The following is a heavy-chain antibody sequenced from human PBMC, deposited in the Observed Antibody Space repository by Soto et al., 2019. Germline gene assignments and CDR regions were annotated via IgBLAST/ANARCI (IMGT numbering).Heavy chain of an antibody. V-gene: IGHV3-7*03. Sequence: GGSLRLSCAASAFTFSTHWMSWVRQAPGKGLEWVANIKQDGSEKYYMDSVKGRFTISRDNAKNSLYLQMNSLRAEDTAAYYCARVFLGTMILFDYWGQGTLVTVSS. CDR2: IKQDGSEK. CDR1: AFTFSTHW. CDR3: ARVFLGTMILFDY. D-gene: IGHD3-22*01. J-gene: IGHJ4*02.